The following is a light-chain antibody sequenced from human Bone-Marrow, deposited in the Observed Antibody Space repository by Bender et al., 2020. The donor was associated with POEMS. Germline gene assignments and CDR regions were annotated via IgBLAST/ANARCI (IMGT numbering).Light chain of an antibody. CDR2: RNN. CDR1: SSNIGAGYD. V-gene: IGLV1-47*01. J-gene: IGLJ1*01. CDR3: AAWDDSLSGHYV. Sequence: QSVLTQPPSVSEAPGQRVTISCSGSSSNIGAGYDVHWYQHLPGTAPKLLIYRNNQRPSGVPDRFSGSKSGTSASLAISGLRSEDEADYYCAAWDDSLSGHYVFGTGTTVTVL.